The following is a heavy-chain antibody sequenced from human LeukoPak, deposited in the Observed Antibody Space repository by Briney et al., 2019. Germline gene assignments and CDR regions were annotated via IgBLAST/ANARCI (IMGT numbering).Heavy chain of an antibody. CDR3: ARETIAAAGPGGGSINSFDP. Sequence: SETLSLTCTVSGGSISSYYWSWIRQPAGKGLEWIGRIYTSGSTNYNPSLKSRVTMSVDTSKNQFSLKLSSVTAADTAVYCCARETIAAAGPGGGSINSFDPWGQGTLVTVSS. CDR2: IYTSGST. D-gene: IGHD6-13*01. V-gene: IGHV4-4*07. CDR1: GGSISSYY. J-gene: IGHJ5*02.